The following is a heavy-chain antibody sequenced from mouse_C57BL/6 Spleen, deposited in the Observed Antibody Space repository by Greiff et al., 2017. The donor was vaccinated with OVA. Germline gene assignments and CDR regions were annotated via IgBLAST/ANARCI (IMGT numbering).Heavy chain of an antibody. Sequence: QVHVKQPGAELVRPGSSVKLSCKASGYTFTSYWMHWVKQRPIQGLEWIGNIDPSDSETHYNQKFKDKATLTVDKSSSTAYMQLSSLTSEDSAVYYCARSMGFDYWGQGTTLTVSS. CDR2: IDPSDSET. V-gene: IGHV1-52*01. J-gene: IGHJ2*01. CDR1: GYTFTSYW. CDR3: ARSMGFDY.